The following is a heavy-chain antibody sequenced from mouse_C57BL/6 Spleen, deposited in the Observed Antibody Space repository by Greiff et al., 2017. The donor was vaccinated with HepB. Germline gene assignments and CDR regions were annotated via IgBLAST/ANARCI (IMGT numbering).Heavy chain of an antibody. D-gene: IGHD1-1*01. CDR3: ARQGVVDPNLEY. CDR1: GFTFSDYG. V-gene: IGHV5-17*01. CDR2: ISSGSSTI. Sequence: EVMLVESGGGLVKPGGSLKLSCAASGFTFSDYGMHWVRQAPEKGLEWVAYISSGSSTIYYADTVKGRFTISRDNAKNTLFLQMTSLRSEDTAMDYWARQGVVDPNLEYWGKGTTLTVSS. J-gene: IGHJ2*01.